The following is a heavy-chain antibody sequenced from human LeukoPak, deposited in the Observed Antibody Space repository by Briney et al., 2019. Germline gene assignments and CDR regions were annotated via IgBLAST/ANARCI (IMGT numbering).Heavy chain of an antibody. CDR3: ARGGIQVSGIDEFDY. Sequence: GGSLRLSCAASGFTFIDYDMHWVRQVIGKGLEWVSAIGIRGGTHYSGSVKGRFTISRENAESSLYLQMNSLKAEDTAVYYCARGGIQVSGIDEFDYWGQGTLVTVSS. J-gene: IGHJ4*02. D-gene: IGHD6-19*01. CDR2: IGIRGGT. CDR1: GFTFIDYD. V-gene: IGHV3-13*01.